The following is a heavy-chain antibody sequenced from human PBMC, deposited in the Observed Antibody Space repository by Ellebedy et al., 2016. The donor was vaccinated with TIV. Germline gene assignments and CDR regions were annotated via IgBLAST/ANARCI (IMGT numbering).Heavy chain of an antibody. CDR2: ISGSGGST. D-gene: IGHD1-26*01. CDR3: ARYGRSPDP. V-gene: IGHV3-23*01. J-gene: IGHJ5*02. CDR1: GFTFSSYA. Sequence: GESLKISXAASGFTFSSYAMSWVRQAPGKGLEWVSAISGSGGSTYYADSVKGRFTISRDNSKNTLYLQMNSLRAEDTAVYYCARYGRSPDPWGQGTLVTVSS.